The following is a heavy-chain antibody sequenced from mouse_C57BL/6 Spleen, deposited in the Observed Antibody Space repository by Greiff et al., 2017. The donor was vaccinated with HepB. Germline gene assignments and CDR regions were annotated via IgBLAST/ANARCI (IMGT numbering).Heavy chain of an antibody. Sequence: VQLQQSGPELVKPGASVKISCKASGYAFSSSWMNWVKQRPGKGLEWIGRIYPGDGDTNYNGKFKGKATLTADKSSSTAYMQLSSLTSEDSAVYCCDLYDYDGYYYAMDYWGQGTSVTVSS. CDR2: IYPGDGDT. CDR3: DLYDYDGYYYAMDY. CDR1: GYAFSSSW. J-gene: IGHJ4*01. V-gene: IGHV1-82*01. D-gene: IGHD2-4*01.